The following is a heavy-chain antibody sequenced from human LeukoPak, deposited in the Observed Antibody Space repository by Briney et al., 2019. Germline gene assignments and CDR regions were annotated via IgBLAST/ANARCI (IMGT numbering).Heavy chain of an antibody. D-gene: IGHD4-17*01. CDR1: GYTFNDYY. V-gene: IGHV1-69*06. Sequence: SLKVSCKASGYTFNDYYIHWVRQAPGQGLEWMGGIIPIFGTTNYAQKFQGRVTITADKSTSTAYMELSSLRSEDTAVYYCARVGDYGDYVGAFDIWGQGTMVTVSS. CDR3: ARVGDYGDYVGAFDI. CDR2: IIPIFGTT. J-gene: IGHJ3*02.